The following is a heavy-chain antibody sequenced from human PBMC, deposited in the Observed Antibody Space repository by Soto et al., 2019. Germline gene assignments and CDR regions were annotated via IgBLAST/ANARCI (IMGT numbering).Heavy chain of an antibody. V-gene: IGHV3-11*01. CDR2: ISSSGSTI. CDR1: GFIFSDYY. CDR3: AVVVTAQFDY. J-gene: IGHJ4*02. D-gene: IGHD2-21*02. Sequence: LRLSCAASGFIFSDYYMTWIRQAPGKGLEWVSYISSSGSTIYYADSVKGRSTISRDNAKNSLYLQMNSLRAEDTAVYYCAVVVTAQFDYWGQGTLVTVSS.